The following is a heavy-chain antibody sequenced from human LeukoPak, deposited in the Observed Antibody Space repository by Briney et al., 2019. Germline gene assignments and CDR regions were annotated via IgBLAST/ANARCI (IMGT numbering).Heavy chain of an antibody. Sequence: PSETLSLTCTVSGGSISSSSYYWGWIRQPPGKGLEWIGSIYYSGNTYYNPSLKSRITISVDTSKNQFSLKLSSVTAADTAVYYCARLSYGMDVWGQGTTVTVSS. D-gene: IGHD5/OR15-5a*01. J-gene: IGHJ6*02. CDR2: IYYSGNT. CDR3: ARLSYGMDV. V-gene: IGHV4-39*01. CDR1: GGSISSSSYY.